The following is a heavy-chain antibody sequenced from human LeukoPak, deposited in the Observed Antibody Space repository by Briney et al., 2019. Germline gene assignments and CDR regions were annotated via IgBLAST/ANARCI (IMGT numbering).Heavy chain of an antibody. Sequence: SETLSLTCTISGGSITSDYWSWIRQPPGKGLEWIGYIYYTGSTNYNPSLKSRVTISVDTSKNQFSLKLSSLTAADTAVYYCARARGVSSWPNWFDPWGQGTLVTVSS. J-gene: IGHJ5*02. D-gene: IGHD6-13*01. V-gene: IGHV4-59*01. CDR3: ARARGVSSWPNWFDP. CDR1: GGSITSDY. CDR2: IYYTGST.